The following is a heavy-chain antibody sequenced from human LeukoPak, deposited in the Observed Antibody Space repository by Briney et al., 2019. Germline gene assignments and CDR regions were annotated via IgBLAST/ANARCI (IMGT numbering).Heavy chain of an antibody. CDR3: ARGPAAAAVHFDY. D-gene: IGHD6-13*01. CDR1: GCTFSNYV. V-gene: IGHV1-69*13. CDR2: IIPIFGTA. Sequence: ASVKLSCKASGCTFSNYVIGWARQAPGQGLEWMGEIIPIFGTANYAQKFQGRVTIIADESTSTVYMELSSLRSDDTAVYYCARGPAAAAVHFDYWGQGTLVTVSS. J-gene: IGHJ4*02.